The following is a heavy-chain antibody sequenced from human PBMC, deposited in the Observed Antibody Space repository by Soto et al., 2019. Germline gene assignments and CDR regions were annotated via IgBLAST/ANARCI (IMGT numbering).Heavy chain of an antibody. Sequence: QGQLVESGGGLVMPGGSLRLSCAASGFTLSDYFMSWIRQAPGKGLAWVSYTSSSSGFANYADSVRGRFTISTDNAKNSLFLQMTSRRAEDTAVYYCARDCATTVVPSPYYWGQGTLVTVSS. CDR2: TSSSSGFA. CDR3: ARDCATTVVPSPYY. CDR1: GFTLSDYF. J-gene: IGHJ4*02. V-gene: IGHV3-11*05. D-gene: IGHD4-17*01.